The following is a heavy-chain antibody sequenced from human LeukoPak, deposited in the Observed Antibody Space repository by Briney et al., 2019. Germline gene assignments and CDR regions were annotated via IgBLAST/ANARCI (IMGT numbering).Heavy chain of an antibody. CDR1: GFTFSSYS. Sequence: GGSLRLSCAASGFTFSSYSMNWVRQAPGKGLEWVSYISHSSSTIYYADSVKGRFTISRDNSKNTLYLQMNSLRAEDTAVYYCARTPANYYGSGSYYSGFDYWGQGTLVTVSS. D-gene: IGHD3-10*01. J-gene: IGHJ4*02. CDR2: ISHSSSTI. V-gene: IGHV3-48*01. CDR3: ARTPANYYGSGSYYSGFDY.